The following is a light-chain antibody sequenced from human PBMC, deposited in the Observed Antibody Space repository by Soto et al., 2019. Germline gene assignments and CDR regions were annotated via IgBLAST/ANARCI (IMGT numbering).Light chain of an antibody. CDR1: SSDVGSYNL. J-gene: IGLJ2*01. Sequence: QSVLTQPASVSGSPGQSITISCTGTSSDVGSYNLVSWYQQHPGKAPKLMIYEGTKRPSGVSNRFSGSKSGNTASLTISGLQTEDEADYYCCSYARSSTLHVVFGGGTKLTVL. CDR3: CSYARSSTLHVV. CDR2: EGT. V-gene: IGLV2-23*03.